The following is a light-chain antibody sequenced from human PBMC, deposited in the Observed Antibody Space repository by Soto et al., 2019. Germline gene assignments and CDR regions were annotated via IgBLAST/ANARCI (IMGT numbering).Light chain of an antibody. V-gene: IGKV1-9*01. CDR3: QQLNSHPYT. Sequence: IQLTQSPSSLSASVGDRVTITCRASQDIGTYLAWYQQKAGKAPKLLMYVASTIQSGVSSRVGFSGSGTDFTLTISSLQPEDFATYYCQQLNSHPYTFGQGTKLEI. CDR1: QDIGTY. CDR2: VAS. J-gene: IGKJ2*01.